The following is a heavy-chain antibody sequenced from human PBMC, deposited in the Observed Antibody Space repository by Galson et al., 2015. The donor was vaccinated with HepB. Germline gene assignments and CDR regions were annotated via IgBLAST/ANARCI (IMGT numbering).Heavy chain of an antibody. D-gene: IGHD3-22*01. CDR1: GFTFSSYA. CDR3: AKDYYDNSGYYIFDY. J-gene: IGHJ4*02. Sequence: SLRLSCAASGFTFSSYAMHWVRQAPGKGLEWVAVISYDGNNKYYADSVKGRFTISRDNSKNALYLQMNSLRAEDTAMYYCAKDYYDNSGYYIFDYWGQGTLVTVSS. V-gene: IGHV3-30*18. CDR2: ISYDGNNK.